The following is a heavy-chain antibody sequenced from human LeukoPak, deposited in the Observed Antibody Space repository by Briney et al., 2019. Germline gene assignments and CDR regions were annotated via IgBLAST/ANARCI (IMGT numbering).Heavy chain of an antibody. CDR1: GGSFGGYY. CDR3: ARGLYCSSTSCYKDY. CDR2: INDSGRS. Sequence: SETLSLTCAVYGGSFGGYYWSWIRQPPGKGLEWIGEINDSGRSNYNPSLRSRVTISVDTSKTQFSLKLRSLTAADTAVYYCARGLYCSSTSCYKDYWGQGTLVTVSS. J-gene: IGHJ4*02. V-gene: IGHV4-34*01. D-gene: IGHD2-2*02.